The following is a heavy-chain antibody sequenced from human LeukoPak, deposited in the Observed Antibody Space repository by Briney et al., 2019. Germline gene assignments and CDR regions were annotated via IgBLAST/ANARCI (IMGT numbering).Heavy chain of an antibody. D-gene: IGHD4-17*01. CDR3: ARDASLFYGDYAAFDY. CDR2: IYYSGST. V-gene: IGHV4-61*01. CDR1: GGSVSSGSYY. Sequence: SETLSLTCTVSGGSVSSGSYYWTWIRQSPGKGLEWIGNIYYSGSTNYNPSLRSRVTMSVDTSKNQFSLKLSSVTAADTAVYYCARDASLFYGDYAAFDYWGQGTLVTVSS. J-gene: IGHJ4*02.